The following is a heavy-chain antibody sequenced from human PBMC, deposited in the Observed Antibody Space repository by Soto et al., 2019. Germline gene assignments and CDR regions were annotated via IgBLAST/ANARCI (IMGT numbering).Heavy chain of an antibody. V-gene: IGHV4-39*01. D-gene: IGHD6-6*01. Sequence: PSETLSLTCTVSGDSISSSSYYWGWIRQPPGKGLEWIGSIYYSGSTYYNPSLKSRVTISVDTSKNQFSLKLSSVTAADTAVYYCARHLFVEYSSSWWFDPWGQGTLVTVSS. CDR2: IYYSGST. CDR3: ARHLFVEYSSSWWFDP. CDR1: GDSISSSSYY. J-gene: IGHJ5*02.